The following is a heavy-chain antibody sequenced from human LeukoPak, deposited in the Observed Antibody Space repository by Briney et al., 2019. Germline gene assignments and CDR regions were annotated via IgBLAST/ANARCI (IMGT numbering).Heavy chain of an antibody. D-gene: IGHD6-25*01. J-gene: IGHJ6*02. CDR3: ARRADGMDV. V-gene: IGHV5-51*01. CDR2: IYTGDSDT. CDR1: GYSFTNYW. Sequence: GESLQISCKGSGYSFTNYWIGWVRQMPGKGLEWMGIIYTGDSDTRYSPSFQGQVTISADTAISTAYLQCSSLKASDTAMYYCARRADGMDVWGQGTTVTVSS.